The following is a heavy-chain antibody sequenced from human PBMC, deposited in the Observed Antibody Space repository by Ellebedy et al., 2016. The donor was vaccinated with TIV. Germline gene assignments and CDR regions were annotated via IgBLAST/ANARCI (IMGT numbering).Heavy chain of an antibody. V-gene: IGHV3-7*03. D-gene: IGHD6-19*01. Sequence: GGSLRLSXAASGLSFSSYWMAWVRQAPGKGLEWVANIKQDGSEKYYVDSVKGRFTISRDNAKNSLYLQMNSLRADDTAVYYCARWLAVAGHFDYWGQGTLVTVSS. J-gene: IGHJ4*02. CDR2: IKQDGSEK. CDR1: GLSFSSYW. CDR3: ARWLAVAGHFDY.